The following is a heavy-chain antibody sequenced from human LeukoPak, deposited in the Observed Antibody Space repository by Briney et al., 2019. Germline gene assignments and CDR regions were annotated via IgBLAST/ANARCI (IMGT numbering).Heavy chain of an antibody. CDR1: GGSISSGSYY. D-gene: IGHD3-22*01. Sequence: SQTLSLTCTVSGGSISSGSYYWSLIRQPAGKGLEWIGRIYTSGSTNHNPSLKSRVTISVDTSKNQFSLKLSSVTAADTAVYYCARDLSAPLKYYYDSSGSYYFDYWGQGTLVTVSS. CDR2: IYTSGST. J-gene: IGHJ4*02. V-gene: IGHV4-61*02. CDR3: ARDLSAPLKYYYDSSGSYYFDY.